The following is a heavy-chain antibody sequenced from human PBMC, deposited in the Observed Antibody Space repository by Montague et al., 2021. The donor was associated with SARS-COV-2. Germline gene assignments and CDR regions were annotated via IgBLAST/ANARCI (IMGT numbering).Heavy chain of an antibody. CDR1: GFSLNTSGMC. CDR2: IDWDDDK. V-gene: IGHV2-70*11. Sequence: PALVKPTQTLTLTCTFSGFSLNTSGMCVGWIRQPPGKALEWLARIDWDDDKYYSTSLRTRLTISKDTSKNQVVLTMTNMDPVDTATYYCARTYAPSAVAVDYWGQGTLVTVSS. CDR3: ARTYAPSAVAVDY. J-gene: IGHJ4*02. D-gene: IGHD6-19*01.